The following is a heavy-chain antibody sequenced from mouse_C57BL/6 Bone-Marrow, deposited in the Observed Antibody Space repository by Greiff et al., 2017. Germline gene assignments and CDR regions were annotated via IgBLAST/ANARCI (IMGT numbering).Heavy chain of an antibody. J-gene: IGHJ2*01. D-gene: IGHD1-1*01. V-gene: IGHV1-52*01. CDR2: IDPSDSET. CDR1: GYTFTSYW. Sequence: VQLQQPGAELVRPGSSVKLSCKASGYTFTSYWMHWVKQRPIQGLEWIGNIDPSDSETHYNQKFKDKATLTVDKSSSTAYMQLSSLTSEDSAVYYWARTSITTVVDYWGQGTTLTVSS. CDR3: ARTSITTVVDY.